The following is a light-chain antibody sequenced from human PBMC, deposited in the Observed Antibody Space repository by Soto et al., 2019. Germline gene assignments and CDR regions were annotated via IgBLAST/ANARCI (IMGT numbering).Light chain of an antibody. CDR3: SSYTSSSTVV. J-gene: IGLJ2*01. CDR2: DVS. Sequence: QSALTQPASVSGSPGQSITISCTGTSSDVGGYNSVSWYQQHPGEVPQLMIYDVSHRPSGISXRFSGSKSGNTASLTISGXXAEDEAXXXCSSYTSSSTVVFGGGTKLTVL. CDR1: SSDVGGYNS. V-gene: IGLV2-14*01.